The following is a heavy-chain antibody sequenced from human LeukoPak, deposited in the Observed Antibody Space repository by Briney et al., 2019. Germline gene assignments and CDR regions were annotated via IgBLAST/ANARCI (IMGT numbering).Heavy chain of an antibody. CDR2: IYYSGTS. D-gene: IGHD2-15*01. CDR1: GGSISSYY. J-gene: IGHJ5*02. Sequence: SETLSLTCSVSGGSISSYYWNWIRQPPGKGLEWIGYIYYSGTSNYNPSLQSRVTISVDTSKNQFSLKLSSVNAADTAVYYCARDRGYCSGGSCYSIDWFDPWGQGTLVTVSS. V-gene: IGHV4-59*01. CDR3: ARDRGYCSGGSCYSIDWFDP.